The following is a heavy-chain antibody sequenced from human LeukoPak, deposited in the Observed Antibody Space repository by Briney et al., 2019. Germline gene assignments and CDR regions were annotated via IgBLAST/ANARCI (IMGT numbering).Heavy chain of an antibody. V-gene: IGHV3-21*01. J-gene: IGHJ4*02. CDR2: ISSSSSYI. CDR3: ARGEDIVVVPAAMPLGFDY. CDR1: GFTFSSYS. Sequence: GGSLRLSCAASGFTFSSYSMNWARQAPGKGLEWVSSISSSSSYIYYADSVKGRFTISRDNAKNSLYLQMNSLRAEDTAVYYCARGEDIVVVPAAMPLGFDYWGQGTLVTVSS. D-gene: IGHD2-2*01.